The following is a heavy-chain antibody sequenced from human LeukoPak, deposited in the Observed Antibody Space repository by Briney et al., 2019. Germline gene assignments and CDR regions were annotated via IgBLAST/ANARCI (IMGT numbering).Heavy chain of an antibody. CDR2: ISHSGST. CDR1: GYSIRRNYY. CDR3: ARVMGATTGCDY. D-gene: IGHD1-26*01. Sequence: SETLSLTCSFSGYSIRRNYYWGWIRQPPGKGLEWIGSISHSGSTSYNPSLNSRGTISIDTSKNQFSLKLTSVTAADTAIYYCARVMGATTGCDYWGQGTLVTVSS. V-gene: IGHV4-38-2*02. J-gene: IGHJ4*02.